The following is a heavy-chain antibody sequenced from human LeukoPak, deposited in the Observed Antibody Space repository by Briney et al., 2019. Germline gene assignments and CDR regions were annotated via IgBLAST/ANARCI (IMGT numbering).Heavy chain of an antibody. CDR2: MGPAGDT. Sequence: GGSLRLSCTPSGFTFGTSDMHCARQATEKGLEGVSAMGPAGDTYYPDSVRGRFTISRENAQNSLFLQMNSLRDGDSAVYYCAREGPSSYSGAWDDWYFDLWGRGTLVTVSS. CDR3: AREGPSSYSGAWDDWYFDL. D-gene: IGHD6-19*01. V-gene: IGHV3-13*04. CDR1: GFTFGTSD. J-gene: IGHJ2*01.